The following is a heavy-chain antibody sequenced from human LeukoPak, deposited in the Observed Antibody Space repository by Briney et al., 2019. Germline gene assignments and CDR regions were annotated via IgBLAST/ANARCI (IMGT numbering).Heavy chain of an antibody. V-gene: IGHV1-69*06. CDR3: ARDPTTLLWFGELTQGWFDP. CDR2: IIPMFGTA. CDR1: GGTFSSYA. Sequence: ASVKVSCKASGGTFSSYAISWVRQAPGQGLEWMGGIIPMFGTANYAQKFQGRVTITADKSTSTAYMELSSLRSEDTAVYYCARDPTTLLWFGELTQGWFDPWGQGTLVTVSS. J-gene: IGHJ5*02. D-gene: IGHD3-10*01.